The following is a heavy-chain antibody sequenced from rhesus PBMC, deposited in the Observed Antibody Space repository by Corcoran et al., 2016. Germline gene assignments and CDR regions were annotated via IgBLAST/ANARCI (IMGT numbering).Heavy chain of an antibody. J-gene: IGHJ4*01. CDR3: ARDLGGIAVAGSFDY. D-gene: IGHD6-37*01. CDR1: GAPISSGYYY. V-gene: IGHV4-122*02. CDR2: ITYSGST. Sequence: QVQLQESGPGLGKPSANLSLTCAAPGAPISSGYYYCTWIRQPPRQGMEWLGYITYSGSTSYNPSLKSRVTISRDTSKNQFSLKLSSVTAADTAVYYCARDLGGIAVAGSFDYWGQGVLVTVSS.